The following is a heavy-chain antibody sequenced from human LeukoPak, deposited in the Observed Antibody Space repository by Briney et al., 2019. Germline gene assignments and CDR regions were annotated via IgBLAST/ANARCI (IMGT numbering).Heavy chain of an antibody. D-gene: IGHD1-26*01. Sequence: SETLSLTCTVSGGSISSSSYYWRWIREPPGKGVEWIGSIHYSGSTYYNPSLKSRVTISVDTSKNQSSLKLSSVTAADTAVYYCARSGSYPDYWGQGTLVTVSS. V-gene: IGHV4-39*01. CDR3: ARSGSYPDY. J-gene: IGHJ4*02. CDR2: IHYSGST. CDR1: GGSISSSSYY.